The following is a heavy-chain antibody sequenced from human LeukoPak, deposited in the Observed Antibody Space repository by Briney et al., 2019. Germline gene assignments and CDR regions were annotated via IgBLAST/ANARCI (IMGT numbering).Heavy chain of an antibody. Sequence: SETLSLTCTVSGGSISSYYWSWIRQPPGKGLEWIGEINHSGSTNYNPSLKSRVPISVDTSKNQFSLKLSSVTAADTAVYYCARGRISLIVPAARVYFDYWGQGTLVTVSS. CDR3: ARGRISLIVPAARVYFDY. J-gene: IGHJ4*02. V-gene: IGHV4-34*01. CDR1: GGSISSYY. D-gene: IGHD2-2*01. CDR2: INHSGST.